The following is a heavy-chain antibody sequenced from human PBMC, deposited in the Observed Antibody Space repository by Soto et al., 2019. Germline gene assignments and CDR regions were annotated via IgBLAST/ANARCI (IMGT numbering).Heavy chain of an antibody. Sequence: QVQLQESGPGLVKPSQTLSVTCAVSGDSMSRDCHSWIRIPHSPGLGLEWIGCISATRKTYYFPRRVTRVAVSVETSFSLFPIPVTVAAAAATAVYCWARPPHGPYPRWDVWGQGTTVTVSS. V-gene: IGHV4-30-2*06. J-gene: IGHJ6*02. CDR3: ARPPHGPYPRWDV. CDR2: ISATRKT. CDR1: GDSMSRDCHS. D-gene: IGHD3-16*01.